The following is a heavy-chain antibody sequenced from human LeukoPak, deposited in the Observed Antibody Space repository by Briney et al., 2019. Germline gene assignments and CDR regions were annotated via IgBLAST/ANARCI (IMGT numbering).Heavy chain of an antibody. V-gene: IGHV3-23*01. CDR1: GFTFSNYA. J-gene: IGHJ4*02. CDR2: ISGRGGNI. D-gene: IGHD3-22*01. CDR3: ATDPPYSYDSSGYFAN. Sequence: GGSLGLSCTASGFTFSNYAMSWVRQAPGKGLEWVAGISGRGGNIQYADSVKGRFTISRDNSKNTLHLQMNSLRAEDTAIYYCATDPPYSYDSSGYFANWGRGTLVIVSS.